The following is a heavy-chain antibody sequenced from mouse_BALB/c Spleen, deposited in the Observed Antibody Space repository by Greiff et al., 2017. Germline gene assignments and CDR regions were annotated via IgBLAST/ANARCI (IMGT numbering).Heavy chain of an antibody. V-gene: IGHV7-3*02. CDR3: ARGIYYDYYAMDY. Sequence: EVMLVESGGGLVQPGGSLRLSCATSGFTFTDYYMSWVRQPPGKALEWLGFIRNKANGYTTEYSASVKGRFTISRDNSQSILYLQMNTLRAEDSATYYCARGIYYDYYAMDYWGQGTSVTVSS. CDR2: IRNKANGYTT. D-gene: IGHD2-1*01. J-gene: IGHJ4*01. CDR1: GFTFTDYY.